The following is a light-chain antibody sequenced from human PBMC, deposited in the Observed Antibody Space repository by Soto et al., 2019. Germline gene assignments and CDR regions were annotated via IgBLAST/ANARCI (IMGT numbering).Light chain of an antibody. CDR2: AAS. J-gene: IGKJ3*01. CDR1: QGISNY. V-gene: IGKV1-27*01. CDR3: QKYSSFPL. Sequence: DIQMTQSPSSLSASVGDRVTITCRASQGISNYIAWYQQKPVKAPKLLIYAASTFQSGVPSRFSGSGSGTDFTLTINSLQPEDVATYYCQKYSSFPLLGPGNKVDIK.